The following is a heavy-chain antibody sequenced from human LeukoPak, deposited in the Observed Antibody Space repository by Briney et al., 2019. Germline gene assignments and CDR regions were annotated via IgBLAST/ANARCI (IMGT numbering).Heavy chain of an antibody. Sequence: GGSLRLSCAASGFTFSSYAMHWVRQAPGKGLEWVTVISYDGSNKYYADSVKGRFTISRDNSKNTLYPQMNNLRAEDTAVYYCAREGITFGDANAFDIWGQGTMVTVSS. CDR2: ISYDGSNK. V-gene: IGHV3-30-3*01. CDR1: GFTFSSYA. D-gene: IGHD3-16*01. CDR3: AREGITFGDANAFDI. J-gene: IGHJ3*02.